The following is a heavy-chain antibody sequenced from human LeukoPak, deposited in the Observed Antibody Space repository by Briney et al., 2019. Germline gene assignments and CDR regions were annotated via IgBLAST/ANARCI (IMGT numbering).Heavy chain of an antibody. V-gene: IGHV3-21*01. J-gene: IGHJ6*02. Sequence: PGGSLRLSCAASGFTFSSYSMNWVPQAPGKGLEWVSSISSSSSYIYYADSVKGRLTISRDNAKNSLYLQMNSLRAEDTAVYYCARVTTVTTDVYYYGMDVWGQGTTVTVSS. CDR2: ISSSSSYI. D-gene: IGHD4-17*01. CDR1: GFTFSSYS. CDR3: ARVTTVTTDVYYYGMDV.